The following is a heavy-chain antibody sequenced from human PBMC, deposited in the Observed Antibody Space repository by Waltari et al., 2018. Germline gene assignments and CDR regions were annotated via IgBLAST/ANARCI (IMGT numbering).Heavy chain of an antibody. V-gene: IGHV3-30*03. D-gene: IGHD3-3*01. J-gene: IGHJ4*02. CDR2: ISYDGSNK. CDR1: GFTFSSYG. CDR3: VGGLRFLEWLLLGY. Sequence: QVQLVESGGGVVQPGRSLRLSCAASGFTFSSYGMHWVRQAPGKGLGWVAVISYDGSNKYYADSVKGRFTISRDNSKNTLYLQMNSLRAEDTAVYYCVGGLRFLEWLLLGYWGQGTLVTVSS.